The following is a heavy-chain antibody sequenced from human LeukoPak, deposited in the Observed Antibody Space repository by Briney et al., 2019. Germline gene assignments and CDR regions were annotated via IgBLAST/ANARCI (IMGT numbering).Heavy chain of an antibody. V-gene: IGHV3-23*01. D-gene: IGHD3-16*01. CDR1: GFTFSNYA. CDR3: AKGLHGGVGYGVDV. CDR2: ISGTGGRT. J-gene: IGHJ6*02. Sequence: GGSMRLSCTASGFTFSNYAMTWVRQAPGKGLEWVSSISGTGGRTYSADSVKGRFTISRDNSKNTLYLQMKNLRVEHTAVYYCAKGLHGGVGYGVDVWGQGTTVSVSS.